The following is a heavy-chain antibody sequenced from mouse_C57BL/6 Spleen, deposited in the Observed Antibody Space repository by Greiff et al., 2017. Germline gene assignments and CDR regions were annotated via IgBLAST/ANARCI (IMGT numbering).Heavy chain of an antibody. CDR1: GYTFTDYN. V-gene: IGHV1-18*01. CDR2: INPNNGGT. D-gene: IGHD1-1*01. J-gene: IGHJ3*01. CDR3: ARLNYYGSSSPWFAY. Sequence: EVQLQQSGPELVKPGASVKIPCKASGYTFTDYNMDWVKQSHGKSLEWIGDINPNNGGTIYNQKFKGKATLTVDKSSSTAYMELRSLTSEDTAVYYCARLNYYGSSSPWFAYWGQGTLVTVSA.